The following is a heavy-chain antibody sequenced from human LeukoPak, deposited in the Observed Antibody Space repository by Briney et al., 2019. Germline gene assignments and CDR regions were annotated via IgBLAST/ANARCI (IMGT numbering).Heavy chain of an antibody. CDR1: GYSLSELS. CDR3: ATYQYIWKYFDY. D-gene: IGHD1-1*01. CDR2: FDPEDGET. V-gene: IGHV1-24*01. Sequence: GASVKVSCKVSGYSLSELSMHWVRQAPGKGLEWLGGFDPEDGETIYAQKFQGRVILTEDTYTDTTYMELRSLRSEDTAVYYCATYQYIWKYFDYWGQGTLVTVSS. J-gene: IGHJ4*02.